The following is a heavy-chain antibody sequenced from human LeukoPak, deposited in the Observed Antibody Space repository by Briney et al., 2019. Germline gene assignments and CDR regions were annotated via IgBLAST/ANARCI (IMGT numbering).Heavy chain of an antibody. V-gene: IGHV3-21*01. Sequence: GRSLRLSCAASGFTFSSYSMNWVRQAPGKGLEWVSSISSSSSYIYYADSVKGRFTISRDNAKNSLYLQMNSLRAEDTAVYYCARDSRGAVAGTTSDYWGQGTLVTVSS. D-gene: IGHD6-19*01. CDR2: ISSSSSYI. CDR3: ARDSRGAVAGTTSDY. J-gene: IGHJ4*02. CDR1: GFTFSSYS.